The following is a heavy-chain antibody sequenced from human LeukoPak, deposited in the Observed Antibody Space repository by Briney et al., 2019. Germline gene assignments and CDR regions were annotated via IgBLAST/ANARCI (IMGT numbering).Heavy chain of an antibody. Sequence: GESLKISCKGSGYSFSTYWIAWVRQTPGKGLEWMGIIYPGDSDTRYSPSFQGQVIISADKSVSTAYLQWSSLKASDTAMYYCARLRPGHGEAAAGYGVDYWGQGTLVTVSS. CDR1: GYSFSTYW. J-gene: IGHJ4*02. CDR2: IYPGDSDT. CDR3: ARLRPGHGEAAAGYGVDY. V-gene: IGHV5-51*01. D-gene: IGHD6-13*01.